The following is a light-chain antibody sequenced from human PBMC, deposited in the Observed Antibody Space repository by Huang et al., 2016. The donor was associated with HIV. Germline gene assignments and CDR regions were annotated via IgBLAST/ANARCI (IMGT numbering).Light chain of an antibody. Sequence: EIVLTQSPGTLSLSPGERATLSCRASQTVSSNYLAWYQQKSGQAPRILIYAASTRATDIPNRFSGSGSGTDFTLTISRLEPEDFAVYYCQQYASLPETFGQGTNLEI. CDR2: AAS. CDR3: QQYASLPET. CDR1: QTVSSNY. V-gene: IGKV3-20*01. J-gene: IGKJ2*01.